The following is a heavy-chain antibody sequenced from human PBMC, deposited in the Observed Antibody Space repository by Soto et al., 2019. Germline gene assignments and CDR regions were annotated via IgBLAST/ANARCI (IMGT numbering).Heavy chain of an antibody. CDR2: INPNSGNI. J-gene: IGHJ4*02. CDR3: AKALYGDYPNYYFDY. Sequence: GASVKVSCKASGDTFTTYDINWVRQATGHGLEWMGWINPNSGNIGYAQRFQGRVTMTRDTAIRTAYMEVSSLRSDDTAVYYCAKALYGDYPNYYFDYWGQGTLVTVSS. V-gene: IGHV1-8*01. CDR1: GDTFTTYD. D-gene: IGHD4-17*01.